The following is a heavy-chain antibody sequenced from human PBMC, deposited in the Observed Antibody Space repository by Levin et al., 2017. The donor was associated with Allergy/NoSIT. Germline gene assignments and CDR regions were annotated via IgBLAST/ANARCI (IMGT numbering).Heavy chain of an antibody. CDR3: ARNRYYASGSQLQFLEY. D-gene: IGHD3-10*01. J-gene: IGHJ4*02. V-gene: IGHV3-30*03. Sequence: QPGGSLRLSCAASGFTFSSYGMHWVRQAPGKGLEWVAVISNDGSNKYYGDSVKGRFTISRDNSKNTLYLQMNSLRAEDTAVYYCARNRYYASGSQLQFLEYWGQGILVTVSS. CDR1: GFTFSSYG. CDR2: ISNDGSNK.